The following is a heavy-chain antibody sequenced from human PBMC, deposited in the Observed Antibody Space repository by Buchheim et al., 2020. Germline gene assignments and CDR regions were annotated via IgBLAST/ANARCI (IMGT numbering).Heavy chain of an antibody. J-gene: IGHJ4*02. CDR3: ARQTPRSGWTIDY. CDR2: IYYSGST. Sequence: QLQLQESGPGLVKPSETLSLTYTVSGGSISSSSYYWGWIRQPPGKGLEWIGSIYYSGSTYYNPSLKSRVTISVDTSKNQFSLKLSSVTAADTAVYYCARQTPRSGWTIDYWGQGTL. V-gene: IGHV4-39*01. CDR1: GGSISSSSYY. D-gene: IGHD6-19*01.